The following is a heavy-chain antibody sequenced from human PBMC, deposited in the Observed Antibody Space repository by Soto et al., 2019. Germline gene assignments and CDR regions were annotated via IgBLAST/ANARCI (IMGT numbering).Heavy chain of an antibody. J-gene: IGHJ4*02. Sequence: EVQLVESGGGLVQPGGSLRLSCAASGFTFSSYWMSWVRQAPGKGLEWVANIKQDGSEQYYVDSVKVRFPISIDNAKNSPYLQMNSLRAEDTVVYDCARDCKGFDYWGQGTRVTVSA. CDR3: ARDCKGFDY. CDR1: GFTFSSYW. CDR2: IKQDGSEQ. V-gene: IGHV3-7*01.